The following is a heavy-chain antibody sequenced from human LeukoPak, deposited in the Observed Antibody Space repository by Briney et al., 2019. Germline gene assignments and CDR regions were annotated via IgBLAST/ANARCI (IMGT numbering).Heavy chain of an antibody. D-gene: IGHD6-19*01. J-gene: IGHJ4*02. V-gene: IGHV3-33*08. CDR2: IWSDGSIK. CDR3: ARYSSGFLDS. CDR1: GFTFSNYA. Sequence: GGSLRLSCAASGFTFSNYAMNWVRQAPGKGLEWVAVIWSDGSIKYYADSVKGRFTISRDNSKNTLYLQMNSLRAEDTAVYYCARYSSGFLDSWGQGTLVTVSS.